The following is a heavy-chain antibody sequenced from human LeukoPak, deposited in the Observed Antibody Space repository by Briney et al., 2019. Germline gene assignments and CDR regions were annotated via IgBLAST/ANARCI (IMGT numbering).Heavy chain of an antibody. V-gene: IGHV3-66*04. J-gene: IGHJ3*01. Sequence: GGSLRLSCAASGFTVSSNYMSWVRQAPGKGLEWVSVIYSGGIYNDGTTNYGDSVKGRFTIPRDNSKNTLYLQMNSLRAEDTAVYYCARRELLGYSYGLRTFNVWGQGTTVTVSS. CDR2: IYSGGIYNDGTT. CDR3: ARRELLGYSYGLRTFNV. CDR1: GFTVSSNY. D-gene: IGHD5-18*01.